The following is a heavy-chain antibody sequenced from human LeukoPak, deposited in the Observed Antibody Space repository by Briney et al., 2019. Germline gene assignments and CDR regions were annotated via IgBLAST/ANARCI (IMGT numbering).Heavy chain of an antibody. V-gene: IGHV4-39*07. CDR3: ARDPCSSTSCHPNRFDP. Sequence: SETLSLTCTVSGGSISSSSYYWGWIRQPPGKGLEWIGSIYYSGSTYYNPSLKSRVTISVDTSKNQFSLKLSSVTAADTAVYYCARDPCSSTSCHPNRFDPWGQGTLVTVSS. D-gene: IGHD2-2*01. CDR1: GGSISSSSYY. J-gene: IGHJ5*02. CDR2: IYYSGST.